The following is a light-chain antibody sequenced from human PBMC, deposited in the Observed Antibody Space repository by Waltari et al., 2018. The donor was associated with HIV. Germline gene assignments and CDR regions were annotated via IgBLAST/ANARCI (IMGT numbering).Light chain of an antibody. CDR3: QQYDSYSWT. CDR1: QSISSW. CDR2: KAS. J-gene: IGKJ1*01. V-gene: IGKV1-5*03. Sequence: DIQMTQSPSTLAASVGGRVTITCRASQSISSWLALYQQKPGKAPKVLIYKASSLESGVTTRFSGSVSGTEFTLTISSLQSDDFATYYCQQYDSYSWTFGQGTKVEIK.